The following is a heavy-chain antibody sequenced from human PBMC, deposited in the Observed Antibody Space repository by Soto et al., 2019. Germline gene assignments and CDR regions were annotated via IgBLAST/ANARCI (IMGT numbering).Heavy chain of an antibody. CDR3: ARHGITGSYYDAFDI. CDR2: MNPNSGNI. D-gene: IGHD1-26*01. V-gene: IGHV1-8*01. CDR1: GYTSTSYD. J-gene: IGHJ3*02. Sequence: ASVQVSCKAYGYTSTSYDINWVRQATGQGLEWMGWMNPNSGNIGYAQKFQGRVTMTRNTSIRTAYMELSSLRSEDTAVYYCARHGITGSYYDAFDIWGQGTMVTVSS.